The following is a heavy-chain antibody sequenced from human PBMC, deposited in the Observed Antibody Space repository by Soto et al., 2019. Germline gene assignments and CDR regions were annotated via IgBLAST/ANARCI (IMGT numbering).Heavy chain of an antibody. CDR2: ISGSGGST. V-gene: IGHV3-23*01. CDR1: GFTFSSYA. Sequence: GGSLRLSCAASGFTFSSYAMSWVRQAPGKGLEWVSAISGSGGSTYYADSVKGRFTISRDNSKNTLYLQMNSLRAEDTAVYYYAKDFRFKGTGTTFDYWGQGTLVTVSS. D-gene: IGHD1-1*01. CDR3: AKDFRFKGTGTTFDY. J-gene: IGHJ4*02.